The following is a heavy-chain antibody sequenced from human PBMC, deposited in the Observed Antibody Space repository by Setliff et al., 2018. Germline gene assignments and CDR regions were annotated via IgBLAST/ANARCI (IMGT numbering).Heavy chain of an antibody. CDR2: ISAYDGNT. V-gene: IGHV1-18*01. CDR3: ARRNFYCDSSGFALYYYYMDV. Sequence: GASVKVSCKASAYSFTNYGITWVRQAPGQGLEWMGWISAYDGNTRFAQNIQGRVTLTTDTPTSTAYMELRSLRSDDTAVYYCARRNFYCDSSGFALYYYYMDVWGKGTTVTVSS. CDR1: AYSFTNYG. J-gene: IGHJ6*03. D-gene: IGHD3-22*01.